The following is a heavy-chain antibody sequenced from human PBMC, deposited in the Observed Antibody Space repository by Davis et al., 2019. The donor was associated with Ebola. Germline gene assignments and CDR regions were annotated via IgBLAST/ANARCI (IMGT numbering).Heavy chain of an antibody. Sequence: MPSETLSLTCAVYGGSFSGYYWTWIRQPPGKGLEWIGEINHSGSTNYNPSLKSRLIISVDTSKNQFSLQLNSVTAADTAVYYCARGPDIVVVVAATNFDYWGQGTLVTVSS. CDR1: GGSFSGYY. J-gene: IGHJ4*02. CDR3: ARGPDIVVVVAATNFDY. V-gene: IGHV4-34*01. D-gene: IGHD2-15*01. CDR2: INHSGST.